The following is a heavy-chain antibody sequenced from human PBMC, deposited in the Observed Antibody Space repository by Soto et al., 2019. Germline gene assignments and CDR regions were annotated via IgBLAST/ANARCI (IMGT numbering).Heavy chain of an antibody. CDR1: GDSVSSNSAG. CDR3: ARGSWDDVSGHYYMDV. D-gene: IGHD5-12*01. CDR2: TYYKSKWFN. V-gene: IGHV6-1*01. J-gene: IGHJ6*03. Sequence: QVPLQLSGPGLMKPSQTLSLTCAISGDSVSSNSAGWNWVRQTPSRGLEWLGRTYYKSKWFNNYAVSVKSRITITPDTSQKQFSLQLDSVTPEDTAVYYCARGSWDDVSGHYYMDVWGKGTTVTVSS.